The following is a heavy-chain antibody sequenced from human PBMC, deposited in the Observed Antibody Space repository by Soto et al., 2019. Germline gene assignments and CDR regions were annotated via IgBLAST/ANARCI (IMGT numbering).Heavy chain of an antibody. V-gene: IGHV4-59*12. CDR3: ARTDKNYDNNGYYYVSDY. D-gene: IGHD3-22*01. Sequence: PSGTLSLSCTVSGGSISSYYWNWIRQPPGKGLERIGYIFYSGSTNYNPSLKSRVTISVDTSKNQFSLKLNSLRAEDTAVYYCARTDKNYDNNGYYYVSDYWGQGTLVTVSS. CDR2: IFYSGST. CDR1: GGSISSYY. J-gene: IGHJ4*02.